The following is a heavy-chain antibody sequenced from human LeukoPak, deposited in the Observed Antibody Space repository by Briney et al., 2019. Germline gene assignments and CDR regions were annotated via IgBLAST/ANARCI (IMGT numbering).Heavy chain of an antibody. CDR3: ARQSSSYDILTGYSTNNWFDP. V-gene: IGHV5-51*01. D-gene: IGHD3-9*01. J-gene: IGHJ5*02. CDR1: GYSFTSYW. Sequence: GESLRISCKGSGYSFTSYWIGWVRQMPGKGLEWMAIIYPGDSDTRYSPSFQGQVTISADKSISTAYLQWSSLKASDTAMYYCARQSSSYDILTGYSTNNWFDPWGQGTLVTVSS. CDR2: IYPGDSDT.